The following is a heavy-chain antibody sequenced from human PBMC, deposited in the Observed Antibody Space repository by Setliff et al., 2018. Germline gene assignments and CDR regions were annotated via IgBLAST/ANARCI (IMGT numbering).Heavy chain of an antibody. CDR3: ARLRKSTPHWYFDL. Sequence: PSETLSLTCTVSGVSISSHYWSWVRQPSGKGLECIGDIYYTGSTKYNPSLWSGLTMSIDTSKKQFSLRLTSVSAADTAVYYCARLRKSTPHWYFDLWGRGTLVTVSS. CDR1: GVSISSHY. CDR2: IYYTGST. V-gene: IGHV4-59*11. J-gene: IGHJ2*01.